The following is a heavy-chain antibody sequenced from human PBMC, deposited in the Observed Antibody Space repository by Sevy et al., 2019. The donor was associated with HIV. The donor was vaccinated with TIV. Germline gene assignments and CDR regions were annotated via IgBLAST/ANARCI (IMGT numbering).Heavy chain of an antibody. J-gene: IGHJ6*04. D-gene: IGHD4-17*01. Sequence: GSLRLSCAASGFMFSNYWMTWVRQAPGKGLEWVANIKEDGSEKYYVDSLKGRFSISRDNAKNSLHLQLNTLRPEDTAVYYCARAVTPHRDYLRIMDVWGKGTTVTVSS. V-gene: IGHV3-7*01. CDR3: ARAVTPHRDYLRIMDV. CDR2: IKEDGSEK. CDR1: GFMFSNYW.